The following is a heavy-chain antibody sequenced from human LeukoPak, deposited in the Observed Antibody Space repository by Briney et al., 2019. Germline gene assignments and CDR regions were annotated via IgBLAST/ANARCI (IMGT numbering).Heavy chain of an antibody. V-gene: IGHV4-59*12. D-gene: IGHD1-1*01. Sequence: SETLSLTCTVSGGSISSYYWSWIRQPPGKGLEWIGYIYHSGSTYYNPSLKSRVTISVDRSKNQSSLKLSSVTAADTAVYYCARWERYFDYWGQGTLVTVSS. J-gene: IGHJ4*02. CDR1: GGSISSYY. CDR3: ARWERYFDY. CDR2: IYHSGST.